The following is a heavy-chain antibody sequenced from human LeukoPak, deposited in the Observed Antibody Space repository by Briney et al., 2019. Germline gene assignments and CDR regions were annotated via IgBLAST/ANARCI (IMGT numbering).Heavy chain of an antibody. CDR3: ARSGNCGGDCNNWFDP. CDR2: INTNTGNP. Sequence: GASVKVSCKASGYTFTSYATNWVRQAPGQGLEWMGWINTNTGNPTYAQGFTGRFVFSLDTSVSTAYLQISSLKAEDTAVYYCARSGNCGGDCNNWFDPWGQGTLVTVSS. CDR1: GYTFTSYA. V-gene: IGHV7-4-1*02. D-gene: IGHD2-21*02. J-gene: IGHJ5*02.